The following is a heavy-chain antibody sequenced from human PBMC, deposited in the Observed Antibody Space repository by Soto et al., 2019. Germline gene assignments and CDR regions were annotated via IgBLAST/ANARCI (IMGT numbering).Heavy chain of an antibody. Sequence: QVQLVQSGAEVKKPGSSVKVSCKASGGTFSSYAISWVRQAPGQGLEWMGGIIPIFGTANYAQKFQGRVTITADESTRTAYMELSSLRSEDTAVYYCARANYYDSSGYPYYFDYWGQGTLVTVSS. CDR1: GGTFSSYA. CDR3: ARANYYDSSGYPYYFDY. D-gene: IGHD3-22*01. CDR2: IIPIFGTA. V-gene: IGHV1-69*12. J-gene: IGHJ4*02.